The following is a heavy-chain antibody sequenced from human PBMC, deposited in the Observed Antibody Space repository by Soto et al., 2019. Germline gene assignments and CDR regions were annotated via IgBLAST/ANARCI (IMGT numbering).Heavy chain of an antibody. CDR3: ARDPKTSGGQHWAFNYFDS. CDR1: GFSFSISP. V-gene: IGHV3-30-3*01. J-gene: IGHJ4*02. CDR2: ISYDGTNK. Sequence: GGSLRLSCAASGFSFSISPMHWVRQAPGKGPEWVALISYDGTNKFYADSVKGRFTISRDNSKSTLYLQVDSLRPEDADVYYCARDPKTSGGQHWAFNYFDSWGQGTLVTVSS. D-gene: IGHD7-27*01.